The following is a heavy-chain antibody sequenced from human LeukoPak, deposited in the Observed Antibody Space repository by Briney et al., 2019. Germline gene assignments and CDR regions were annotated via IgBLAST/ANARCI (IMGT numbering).Heavy chain of an antibody. CDR3: ARGLSGSYPWDAFDI. CDR2: ISCDGSNK. D-gene: IGHD3-10*01. CDR1: GFTFSSYA. J-gene: IGHJ3*02. V-gene: IGHV3-30*04. Sequence: PGRSLRLSCAASGFTFSSYAMHWVRQAPGKGLEWVAVISCDGSNKYYADSVKGRFTISRDNSKNTLYLQMNSLRAEDTAVYYCARGLSGSYPWDAFDIWGQGTMVTVSS.